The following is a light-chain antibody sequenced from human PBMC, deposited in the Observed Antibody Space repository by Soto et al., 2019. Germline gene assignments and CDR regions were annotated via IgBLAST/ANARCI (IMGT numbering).Light chain of an antibody. CDR3: QQSYSPPPIT. Sequence: IQRTKAPSSMSASVGDRVTITCLAIQTISNYLNWYQKKPGKAPKLLIYAASSLQRGVPSRFSGSGSGTDFTLTICSLQPEDFATYYCQQSYSPPPITFGQGTRLEIK. CDR2: AAS. V-gene: IGKV1-39*01. J-gene: IGKJ5*01. CDR1: QTISNY.